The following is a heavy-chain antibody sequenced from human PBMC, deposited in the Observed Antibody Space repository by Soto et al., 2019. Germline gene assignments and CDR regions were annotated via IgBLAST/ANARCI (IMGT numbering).Heavy chain of an antibody. V-gene: IGHV3-23*01. CDR3: ASLLIFSDY. CDR1: GFTFSSYA. J-gene: IGHJ4*02. D-gene: IGHD3-9*01. Sequence: EVQLFESGGGFVQPGGSLRLSCAASGFTFSSYALSWVRQAPVKGLEWVSAISGSGGSTYYADSVKGRFTISRDNSKNTLYLPRNSLSAEDTAVYYWASLLIFSDYWGEGTLVTVSS. CDR2: ISGSGGST.